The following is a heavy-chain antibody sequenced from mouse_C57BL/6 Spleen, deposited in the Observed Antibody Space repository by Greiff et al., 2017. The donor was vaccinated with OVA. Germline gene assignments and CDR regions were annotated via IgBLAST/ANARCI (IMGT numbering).Heavy chain of an antibody. Sequence: EVNVVESGGGLVQPGGSLKLSCAASGFTFSDYYMYWVRQTPEKRLEWVAYISNGGGSTYYPDTVKGRFTISRDNAKNTLYLQMSRLKSEDTAMYYCARRGSGYGYFDVWGTGTTVTVSS. J-gene: IGHJ1*03. D-gene: IGHD3-2*02. CDR1: GFTFSDYY. CDR3: ARRGSGYGYFDV. V-gene: IGHV5-12*01. CDR2: ISNGGGST.